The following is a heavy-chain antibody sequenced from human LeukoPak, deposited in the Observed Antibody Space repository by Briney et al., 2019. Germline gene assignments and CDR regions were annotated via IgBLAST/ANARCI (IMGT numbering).Heavy chain of an antibody. V-gene: IGHV4-59*01. Sequence: PSETLSLTCTVSGGSISSYYWSWIRQPPGKGLEWIGYIYYSGSTNYNPSLKSRVTISVDTPKNQFSLKLSSVTAADTAVYYCARVLNYYDSSGYYDDYYYYYYMDVWGKGTTVTVSS. D-gene: IGHD3-22*01. CDR1: GGSISSYY. CDR2: IYYSGST. CDR3: ARVLNYYDSSGYYDDYYYYYYMDV. J-gene: IGHJ6*03.